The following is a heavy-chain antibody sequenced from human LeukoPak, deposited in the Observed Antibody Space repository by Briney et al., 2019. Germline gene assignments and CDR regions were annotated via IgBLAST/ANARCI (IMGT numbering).Heavy chain of an antibody. Sequence: PSETLSLTCAVYGGSFSGYYWSWIRQPPGKGLEWIGEINHSGSTNYNPSLKSRVTISVDTSKNQFSLKLSSVTAADTAVYYCARQSSGPTDAFDIWGQGTTVTVSS. J-gene: IGHJ3*02. CDR2: INHSGST. CDR3: ARQSSGPTDAFDI. V-gene: IGHV4-34*01. CDR1: GGSFSGYY. D-gene: IGHD6-19*01.